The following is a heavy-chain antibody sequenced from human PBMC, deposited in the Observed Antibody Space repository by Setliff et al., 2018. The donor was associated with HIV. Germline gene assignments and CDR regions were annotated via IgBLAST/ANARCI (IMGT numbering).Heavy chain of an antibody. CDR2: IIPIFGGP. V-gene: IGHV1-2*02. D-gene: IGHD2-2*01. Sequence: ASVKVSCKPSGYSFTDYYIHWVRQAPGQGLEWMGGIIPIFGGPNYAQKFQGRVTMTRDTSISTAYMEVSRLRSDDTAVYYCARDHCSSSGCYEYSYYGMDVWGQGTTVTVSS. J-gene: IGHJ6*02. CDR3: ARDHCSSSGCYEYSYYGMDV. CDR1: GYSFTDYY.